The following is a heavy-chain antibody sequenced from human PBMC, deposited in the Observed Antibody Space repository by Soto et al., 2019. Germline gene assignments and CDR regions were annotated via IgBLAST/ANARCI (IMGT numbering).Heavy chain of an antibody. V-gene: IGHV3-23*01. J-gene: IGHJ4*02. Sequence: LRLSCAASGFTFSSYAMSWVRQAPGKGLEWVSAISGSGGSTYYADSVKGRFTISRDNSKNTLYLQTNSLRAEDTAVYYCAKDHDYGGNSGPFDYWGQGTLVTVS. CDR3: AKDHDYGGNSGPFDY. D-gene: IGHD4-17*01. CDR1: GFTFSSYA. CDR2: ISGSGGST.